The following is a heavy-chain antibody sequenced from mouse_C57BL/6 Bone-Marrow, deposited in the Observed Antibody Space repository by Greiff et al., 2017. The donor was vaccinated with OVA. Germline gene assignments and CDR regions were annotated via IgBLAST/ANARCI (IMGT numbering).Heavy chain of an antibody. D-gene: IGHD1-1*01. V-gene: IGHV1-18*01. Sequence: LVEPGASVKIPCKASGYTFTDYNMDWVKQSHGKSLEWIGDINPNNGGTIYNQKFKGKATLTGDKSSSTAYMELRSLTSEDTAVYYCARGDYGSSYWYFDVWGTGTTVTVSS. J-gene: IGHJ1*03. CDR1: GYTFTDYN. CDR2: INPNNGGT. CDR3: ARGDYGSSYWYFDV.